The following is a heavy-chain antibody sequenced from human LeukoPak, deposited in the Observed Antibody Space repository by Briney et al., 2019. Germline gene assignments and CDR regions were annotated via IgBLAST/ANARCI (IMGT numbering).Heavy chain of an antibody. D-gene: IGHD3-3*01. J-gene: IGHJ4*02. V-gene: IGHV3-23*01. CDR3: AKRDILEWSIAY. CDR1: GFTFSNYA. CDR2: ISGSGGST. Sequence: GGSLRLSCAASGFTFSNYAMSWVRQAPGKGLERVSAISGSGGSTYYADSVKGRFTISRDNTKNTLYLQMNSLRAEDTAVYYCAKRDILEWSIAYWGQGTLVTVSS.